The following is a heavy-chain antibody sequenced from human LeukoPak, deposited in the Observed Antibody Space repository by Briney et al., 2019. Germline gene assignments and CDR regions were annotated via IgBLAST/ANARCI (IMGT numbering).Heavy chain of an antibody. CDR3: ARSLFRIAARPHFDY. J-gene: IGHJ4*02. Sequence: KPSETLSLTCTVSGDSLNSSTYYWGWVRQPPGKGLEYIGSVFYSGNSYYNPTLKGRVTLSIDTSKNHFSLRLSSVTAADTAVYYCARSLFRIAARPHFDYWGQGTLVTVSS. CDR1: GDSLNSSTYY. V-gene: IGHV4-39*02. CDR2: VFYSGNS. D-gene: IGHD6-6*01.